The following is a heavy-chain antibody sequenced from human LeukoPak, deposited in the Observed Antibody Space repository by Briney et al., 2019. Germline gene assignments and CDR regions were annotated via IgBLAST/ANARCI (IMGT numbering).Heavy chain of an antibody. CDR1: GYSISSGYY. CDR2: IYHSGST. V-gene: IGHV4-38-2*02. Sequence: PSETLSLTCTVSGYSISSGYYWGWIRQPPGKGLEWFGSIYHSGSTYYNPSLKSRLTISVDTPKNQFSLKLSSVTAADTAVYYCARRNGGMGGYFDWGQGTLVTVSS. D-gene: IGHD1-26*01. J-gene: IGHJ4*02. CDR3: ARRNGGMGGYFD.